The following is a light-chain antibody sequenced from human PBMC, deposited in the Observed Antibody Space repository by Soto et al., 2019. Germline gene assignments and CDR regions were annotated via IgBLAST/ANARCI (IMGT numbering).Light chain of an antibody. Sequence: QMTQSPSSLFASVGDRVTITCRASQSISSHLNWYQQKVGQTPRLIIYAASTLQSEVPPRFSGSGSGTEFTLTISGLQREDFATYYGQQSHSAPLTFGGGTKIQI. J-gene: IGKJ4*01. CDR3: QQSHSAPLT. CDR2: AAS. V-gene: IGKV1-39*01. CDR1: QSISSH.